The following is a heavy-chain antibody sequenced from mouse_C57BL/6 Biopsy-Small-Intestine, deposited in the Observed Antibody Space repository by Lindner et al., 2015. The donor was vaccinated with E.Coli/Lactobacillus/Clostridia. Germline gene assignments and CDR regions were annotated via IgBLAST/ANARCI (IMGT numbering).Heavy chain of an antibody. CDR3: ASSGYSYATVSYYGMDV. V-gene: IGHV1-81*01. Sequence: SVKVSCKASGGTFISYAISWVRQAPGQGLEWMGGIIPIFGTANYAQKFQGRVTITADESTSTAYMELSSLRSEDTAVYYCASSGYSYATVSYYGMDVWGQGTTVTVSS. D-gene: IGHD1-1*01. J-gene: IGHJ1*01. CDR1: GGTFISYA. CDR2: IIPIFGTA.